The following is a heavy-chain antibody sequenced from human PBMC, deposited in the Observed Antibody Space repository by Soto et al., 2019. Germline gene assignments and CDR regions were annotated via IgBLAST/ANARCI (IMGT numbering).Heavy chain of an antibody. Sequence: PSETLSLTWAVYGGSFSGYYWSWIRQPPGKGLEWIGEINHSGSTNYNPSLKSRVTISVDTSKNQFSLKLSSVTAADTAVYYCARSVFWSGYYTNYYYYYMDVWGKGTTVTVSS. V-gene: IGHV4-34*01. CDR2: INHSGST. D-gene: IGHD3-3*01. CDR3: ARSVFWSGYYTNYYYYYMDV. CDR1: GGSFSGYY. J-gene: IGHJ6*03.